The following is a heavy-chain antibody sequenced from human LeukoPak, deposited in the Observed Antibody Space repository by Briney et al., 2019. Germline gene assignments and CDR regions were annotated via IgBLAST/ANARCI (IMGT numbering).Heavy chain of an antibody. D-gene: IGHD3-10*01. CDR3: ARGRVTMVRGVILSGRRNTYGMDV. CDR2: MNPNSGNT. J-gene: IGHJ6*02. CDR1: GHTFTSYD. V-gene: IGHV1-8*01. Sequence: ASVKVSCKASGHTFTSYDINWVRQATGQGLELMGWMNPNSGNTDSAQKFQGRVTMTRDTSISTAYMELSSLRSEDTAVYYCARGRVTMVRGVILSGRRNTYGMDVWGQGTTVTVSS.